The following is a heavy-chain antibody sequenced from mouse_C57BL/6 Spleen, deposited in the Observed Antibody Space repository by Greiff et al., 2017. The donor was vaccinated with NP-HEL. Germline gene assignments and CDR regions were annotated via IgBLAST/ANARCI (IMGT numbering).Heavy chain of an antibody. Sequence: VQLQQSGPELVKPGASVKISCKASGYTFTDYYMNWVKQSHGKSLEWIGDINPNNGGTSYNQKFKGKATLTVDKSSSTAYMELRSLTSEDSAVYYCARSGDGYYKAWFAYWGQGTLVTVSA. V-gene: IGHV1-26*01. CDR2: INPNNGGT. CDR1: GYTFTDYY. CDR3: ARSGDGYYKAWFAY. D-gene: IGHD2-3*01. J-gene: IGHJ3*01.